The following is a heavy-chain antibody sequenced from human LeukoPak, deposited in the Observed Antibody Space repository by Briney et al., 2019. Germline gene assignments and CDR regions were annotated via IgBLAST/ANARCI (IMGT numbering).Heavy chain of an antibody. J-gene: IGHJ3*02. Sequence: GESLKISCKGSGYSFTSYWIGWVRQMPGKGLEWMGIIYPGDSDTRYSPSFQGQVTISADKSISTAYLQWSSLKASDTAMYYCARWPDSSSSTDDAFDIWGQGTMVTVSS. CDR1: GYSFTSYW. CDR2: IYPGDSDT. CDR3: ARWPDSSSSTDDAFDI. V-gene: IGHV5-51*01. D-gene: IGHD6-13*01.